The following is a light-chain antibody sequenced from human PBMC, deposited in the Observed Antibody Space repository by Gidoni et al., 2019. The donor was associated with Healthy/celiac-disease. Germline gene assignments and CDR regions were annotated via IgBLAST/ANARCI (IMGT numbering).Light chain of an antibody. J-gene: IGLJ1*01. CDR1: SSDVGGYNY. Sequence: QSALTQPPSASGSPGQSVTLSCTGTSSDVGGYNYVSWYQQHPGKAPKLMIYEVSKRPSGVPDRFSGSKSGNTASLTVSGLQAEDEADYYCSSYAGSNKDVFGTGTKVTVL. V-gene: IGLV2-8*01. CDR2: EVS. CDR3: SSYAGSNKDV.